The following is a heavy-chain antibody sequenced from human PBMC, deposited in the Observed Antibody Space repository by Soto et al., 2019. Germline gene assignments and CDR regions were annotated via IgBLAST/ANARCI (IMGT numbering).Heavy chain of an antibody. V-gene: IGHV3-30-3*01. D-gene: IGHD2-2*01. CDR2: ISYDGSNK. Sequence: GGSLRLSCAASGFTFSSYAMHWVRQAPGKGLEWVAVISYDGSNKYYADSVKGRFTISRDNSKNTLYLQMNSLRAEDTAVYYCARGEGCSSTSCYYYYYYGMDVWGQGTTVTVSS. CDR3: ARGEGCSSTSCYYYYYYGMDV. J-gene: IGHJ6*02. CDR1: GFTFSSYA.